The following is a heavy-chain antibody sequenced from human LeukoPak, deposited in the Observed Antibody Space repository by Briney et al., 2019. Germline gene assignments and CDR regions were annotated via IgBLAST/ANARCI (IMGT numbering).Heavy chain of an antibody. CDR1: GFTFSSYS. CDR2: ISSSSSYI. Sequence: GGSLRLSCAASGFTFSSYSMNWVRQAPGKGLDWVSSISSSSSYIYYADSVKGRFTISRDNAKNSLYLQMNSLRAEDTAVYYCASLPRYYYYYMDVWGKGTTVTVSS. J-gene: IGHJ6*03. CDR3: ASLPRYYYYYMDV. V-gene: IGHV3-21*01.